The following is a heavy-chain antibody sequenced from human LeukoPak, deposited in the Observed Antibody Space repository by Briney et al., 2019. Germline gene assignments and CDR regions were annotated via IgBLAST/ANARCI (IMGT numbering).Heavy chain of an antibody. V-gene: IGHV1-18*01. Sequence: ASVKVSCKASGYTFTTYGVSWVRQAPGQGLEWMGWISTSKGNTNYAQKFQGRVTMTTDTSTSTAYMELRSLRPDDTAIYYCARREAGDYWGQGTLVTVSS. CDR1: GYTFTTYG. D-gene: IGHD3-10*01. CDR2: ISTSKGNT. J-gene: IGHJ4*02. CDR3: ARREAGDY.